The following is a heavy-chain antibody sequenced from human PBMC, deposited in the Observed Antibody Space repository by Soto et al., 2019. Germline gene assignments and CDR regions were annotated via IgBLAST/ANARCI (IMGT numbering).Heavy chain of an antibody. J-gene: IGHJ6*03. CDR3: ARDPDCSSTSCYGGPHYYMDV. CDR1: GFTFSSYW. V-gene: IGHV3-7*01. CDR2: IKQDGSEK. D-gene: IGHD2-2*01. Sequence: GGSLRLSCAASGFTFSSYWMSWVRQAPGKGLEWVANIKQDGSEKYYVDSVKGRFTISRDNAKNSLYLQMNSLRAEDTAVYYCARDPDCSSTSCYGGPHYYMDVWGKGTTVTVSS.